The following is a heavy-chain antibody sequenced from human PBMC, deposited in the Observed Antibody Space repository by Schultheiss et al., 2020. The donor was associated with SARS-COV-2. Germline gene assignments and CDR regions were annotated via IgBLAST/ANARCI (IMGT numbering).Heavy chain of an antibody. V-gene: IGHV4-61*02. Sequence: SQTLSLTCTVSGGSISSGGYYWSWIRQPAGKGLEWIGRIYTSGSTNYNPSLKSRVTMSVDTSKNQFSLKLSSVTAADTAVYYCARLRGSYIQLDYWGQGTLVTVSS. CDR1: GGSISSGGYY. CDR3: ARLRGSYIQLDY. D-gene: IGHD1-26*01. CDR2: IYTSGST. J-gene: IGHJ4*02.